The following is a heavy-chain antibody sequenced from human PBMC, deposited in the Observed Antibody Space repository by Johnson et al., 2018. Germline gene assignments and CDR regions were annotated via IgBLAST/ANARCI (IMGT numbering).Heavy chain of an antibody. CDR2: ISWNSGSI. J-gene: IGHJ6*02. CDR3: AKDLDVKVSYGMDV. CDR1: GFTFDDYA. D-gene: IGHD5/OR15-5a*01. V-gene: IGHV3-9*01. Sequence: VQLVQSGGGLVQPGRSLRLSCAASGFTFDDYAMHWVRQAPGKGLEWVSGISWNSGSIGYADSVKGRFTISRDNAKNSLYLQMNSLRAEDTALYYCAKDLDVKVSYGMDVWGQGTTVTGSS.